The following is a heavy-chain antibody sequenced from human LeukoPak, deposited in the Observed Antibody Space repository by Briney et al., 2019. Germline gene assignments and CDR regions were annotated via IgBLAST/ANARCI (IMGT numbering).Heavy chain of an antibody. Sequence: GGSLRLSCAASGFTFSSYWMSWVRQAPGKGLEWVANIKQDGSEKYYVDSVKGRFTISRDNAKNSLYLQMNSLRAEDTAAYYCARESYDSIGYDNWFDPWGQGTLVTVSS. V-gene: IGHV3-7*01. D-gene: IGHD3-22*01. CDR3: ARESYDSIGYDNWFDP. J-gene: IGHJ5*02. CDR1: GFTFSSYW. CDR2: IKQDGSEK.